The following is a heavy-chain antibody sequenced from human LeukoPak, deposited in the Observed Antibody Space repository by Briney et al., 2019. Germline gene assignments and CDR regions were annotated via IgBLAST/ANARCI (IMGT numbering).Heavy chain of an antibody. CDR2: INPNSGGT. CDR3: ARDLGYCTNGVCYRNWFDP. CDR1: GYTFTGYY. D-gene: IGHD2-8*01. J-gene: IGHJ5*02. Sequence: ASVKVSCKASGYTFTGYYVHWVRQAPGQGLEWMGWINPNSGGTNYAQKFQGRVTMTRDTSISTAYMELRSLRSDDTAVYYCARDLGYCTNGVCYRNWFDPWGQGTLVTVSS. V-gene: IGHV1-2*02.